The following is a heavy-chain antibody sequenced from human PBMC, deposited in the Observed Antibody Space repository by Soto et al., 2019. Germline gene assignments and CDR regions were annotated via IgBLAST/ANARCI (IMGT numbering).Heavy chain of an antibody. CDR3: ARAGSGWYYDY. Sequence: SETLSLTCAVYGGSFSGYYWSWIRQPPGKGLEWIGEINHSGSTNYNPSLKSRVTISVDTSKNQFSLKLSSVTAADTAVYYCARAGSGWYYDYWGQGTLVTVSS. D-gene: IGHD6-19*01. CDR1: GGSFSGYY. J-gene: IGHJ4*02. V-gene: IGHV4-34*01. CDR2: INHSGST.